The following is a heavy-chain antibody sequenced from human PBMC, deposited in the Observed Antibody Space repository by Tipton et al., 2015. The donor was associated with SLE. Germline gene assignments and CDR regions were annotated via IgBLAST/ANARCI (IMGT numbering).Heavy chain of an antibody. CDR2: INHSGST. Sequence: TLSLTCAVYGGSFSNYYWSWIRQPPGKGLEWIGEINHSGSTNYNPSLKSRVTISVDTSKNQFSLKMSSVTAADTAVYYCARGGSGWYPDAFDIWGQGTLVTVSS. V-gene: IGHV4-34*01. D-gene: IGHD6-19*01. CDR1: GGSFSNYY. CDR3: ARGGSGWYPDAFDI. J-gene: IGHJ3*02.